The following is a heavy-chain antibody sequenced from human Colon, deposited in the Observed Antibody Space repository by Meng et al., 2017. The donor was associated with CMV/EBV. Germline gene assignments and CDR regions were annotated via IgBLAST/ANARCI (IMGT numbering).Heavy chain of an antibody. CDR2: ISGDGTTI. J-gene: IGHJ4*02. CDR1: GFTPSSFG. V-gene: IGHV3-48*01. CDR3: ARVVFYSSSSFFDY. Sequence: GESLKISCAVSGFTPSSFGMNWVRQAPGKGLEWVSYISGDGTTIYYADSVKGRFTISRENAKNSLYLQMNSLRAGDTAVYYCARVVFYSSSSFFDYWGQGTLVTVSS. D-gene: IGHD6-6*01.